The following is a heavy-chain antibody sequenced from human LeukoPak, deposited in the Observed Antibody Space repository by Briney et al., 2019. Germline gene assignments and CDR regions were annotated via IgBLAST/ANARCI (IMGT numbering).Heavy chain of an antibody. V-gene: IGHV4-61*02. J-gene: IGHJ3*02. CDR3: ARDYYDSSGYYYRYSAFDI. Sequence: SQTLSLTCTVSGGSISSGSYYWSWIRQPAGKGLEWIGRIYTSGSTNYNPSLKSRVTISVDTSKNQFSLRLSSVTAADTAVYYCARDYYDSSGYYYRYSAFDIWGQGTMVTVSS. D-gene: IGHD3-22*01. CDR1: GGSISSGSYY. CDR2: IYTSGST.